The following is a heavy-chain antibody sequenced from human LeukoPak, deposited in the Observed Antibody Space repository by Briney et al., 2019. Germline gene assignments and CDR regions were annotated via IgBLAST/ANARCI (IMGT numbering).Heavy chain of an antibody. CDR3: ARRHSRYCNSTSCDTRARVPYNWFDF. CDR2: INHSGST. V-gene: IGHV4-34*01. Sequence: GSLRLSCAASGFTFSRYCMTWVRQPPGKGLEWIGEINHSGSTNYNPSLKSRVTISVDTSKIQFSLKLSSVTPADTTVYYCARRHSRYCNSTSCDTRARVPYNWFDFWGQGTLVTVSS. J-gene: IGHJ5*01. CDR1: GFTFSRYC. D-gene: IGHD2-2*02.